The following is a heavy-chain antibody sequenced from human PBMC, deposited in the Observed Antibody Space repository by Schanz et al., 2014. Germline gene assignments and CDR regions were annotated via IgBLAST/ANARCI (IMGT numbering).Heavy chain of an antibody. J-gene: IGHJ6*02. Sequence: VQLVESGGGVVQPGGSLRLSCAASGFTFSVYWMHWVRQPPGKGLVSVSRISGDGTTTSYADSVKGRFTISRDNAKNTLYLQMNSLRAEDAAVYYCARVELSVYYYAMDVWGQGTTVTVSS. CDR2: ISGDGTTT. CDR1: GFTFSVYW. D-gene: IGHD2-15*01. V-gene: IGHV3-74*02. CDR3: ARVELSVYYYAMDV.